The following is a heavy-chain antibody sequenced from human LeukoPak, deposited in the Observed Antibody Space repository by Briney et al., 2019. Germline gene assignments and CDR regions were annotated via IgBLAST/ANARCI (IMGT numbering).Heavy chain of an antibody. J-gene: IGHJ3*01. CDR1: GFTFSSYE. V-gene: IGHV3-15*01. D-gene: IGHD2-2*01. CDR3: ARDRYCASSTCPGAFDL. CDR2: IKSISDGGTR. Sequence: GGSLRLSCAASGFTFSSYEMNWVRQAPGMGLEWVGRIKSISDGGTRDYAAPVKGRFTMSRDDSRNTVYLQMSSLKTEDTAVYYCARDRYCASSTCPGAFDLWGQGTVVTVSS.